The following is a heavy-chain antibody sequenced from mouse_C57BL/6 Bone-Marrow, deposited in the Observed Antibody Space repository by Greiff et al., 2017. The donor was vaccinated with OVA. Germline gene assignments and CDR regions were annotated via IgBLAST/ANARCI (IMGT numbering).Heavy chain of an antibody. Sequence: EVKLQQSGPELVKPGASVKIPCKASGYTFTDYNMDWVQQSHGKSLEWIGDINPNNGGTIYNQQVKGKATLTVDKSSSTAYRELSSLTSEDTAVYYCARAITTVVPYAMDYWGQGTSVTVSS. D-gene: IGHD1-1*01. CDR2: INPNNGGT. J-gene: IGHJ4*01. CDR1: GYTFTDYN. V-gene: IGHV1-18*01. CDR3: ARAITTVVPYAMDY.